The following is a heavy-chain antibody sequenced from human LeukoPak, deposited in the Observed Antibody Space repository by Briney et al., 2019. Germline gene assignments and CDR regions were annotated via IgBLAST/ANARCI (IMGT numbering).Heavy chain of an antibody. CDR1: GFTVINNY. CDR2: IYDGGST. V-gene: IGHV3-53*01. D-gene: IGHD3-3*01. Sequence: GGSLRLSCAVSGFTVINNYMSWVRQAPGKGLEWVSVIYDGGSTYYGDSAKGRFTISRDNSKNTLYLQMNSLRAEDTAVYYRAKGGVGAPFDYWGQGTLVTVSS. J-gene: IGHJ4*02. CDR3: AKGGVGAPFDY.